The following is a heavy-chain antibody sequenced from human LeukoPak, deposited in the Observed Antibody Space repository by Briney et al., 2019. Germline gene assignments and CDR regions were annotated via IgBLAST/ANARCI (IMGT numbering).Heavy chain of an antibody. J-gene: IGHJ4*02. CDR1: GYSISTGYY. Sequence: SETLSLTCTVSGYSISTGYYWDWIRQPPGKGLEWIGSIYYSGSFYYNPSLKSRVTISVDTSKNQFSLKLSSVTAADTAVYYCARASSATHPNFDYWGQGTLVTVSS. CDR3: ARASSATHPNFDY. CDR2: IYYSGSF. D-gene: IGHD2-15*01. V-gene: IGHV4-38-2*02.